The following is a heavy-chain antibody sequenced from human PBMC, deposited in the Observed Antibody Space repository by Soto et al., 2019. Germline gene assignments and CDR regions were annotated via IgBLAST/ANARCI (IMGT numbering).Heavy chain of an antibody. D-gene: IGHD1-1*01. V-gene: IGHV5-51*01. CDR3: ARLYTGIGTTPDNYGMDV. CDR2: IYPGDSDT. Sequence: GESLKSSCKGSGYSFTSYWIGWVRQMPGKGLEWMGIIYPGDSDTRYSPSFQGQVTISADKSFSTAYLQWSSLKASDTAMYYCARLYTGIGTTPDNYGMDVWGQGTTVTVSS. CDR1: GYSFTSYW. J-gene: IGHJ6*02.